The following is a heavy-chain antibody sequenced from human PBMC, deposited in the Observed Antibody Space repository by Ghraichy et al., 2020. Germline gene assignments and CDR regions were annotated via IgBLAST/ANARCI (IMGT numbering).Heavy chain of an antibody. CDR3: ARERVEVAGIALDVFDI. V-gene: IGHV3-53*01. D-gene: IGHD2-21*01. CDR2: IFSSGNT. J-gene: IGHJ3*02. CDR1: GFTVSDHY. Sequence: GGSLRLSCAASGFTVSDHYMTWVRQAPGKGLEWVSVIFSSGNTYYADSVKGRFTVFRDSSRNTVYFQMNSLRVDDTAVYFCARERVEVAGIALDVFDIWGEGTGVALCS.